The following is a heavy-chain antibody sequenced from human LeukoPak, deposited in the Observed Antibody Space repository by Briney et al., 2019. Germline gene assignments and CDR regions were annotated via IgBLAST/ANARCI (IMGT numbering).Heavy chain of an antibody. D-gene: IGHD3-10*01. CDR2: ISSDGGTK. Sequence: GGSLRLSCTASKFTVSNYGMQWVRQAPGKGLEWVAVISSDGGTKYYADSVKGRFTLSRDNSRNTLDLQMNSLGPEDTAVYYCAKEYDSGGYGAYFDYWGQGTLVTVSS. V-gene: IGHV3-30*18. CDR3: AKEYDSGGYGAYFDY. CDR1: KFTVSNYG. J-gene: IGHJ4*02.